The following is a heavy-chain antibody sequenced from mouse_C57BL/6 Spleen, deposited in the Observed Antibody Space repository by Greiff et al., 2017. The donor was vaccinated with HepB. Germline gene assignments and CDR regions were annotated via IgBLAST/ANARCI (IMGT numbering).Heavy chain of an antibody. CDR3: ARNYDEDYFDD. Sequence: EVKLVDSGPGLVKPSQSLSLTCSVTGYSITSGYYWNWIRQFPGNKLEWMGYISYDGSNNYNPSLKNRISITRDTSKNQFFLKLNSVTTEDTATYYCARNYDEDYFDDWGQGTTLTVSS. D-gene: IGHD2-4*01. V-gene: IGHV3-6*01. CDR2: ISYDGSN. CDR1: GYSITSGYY. J-gene: IGHJ2*01.